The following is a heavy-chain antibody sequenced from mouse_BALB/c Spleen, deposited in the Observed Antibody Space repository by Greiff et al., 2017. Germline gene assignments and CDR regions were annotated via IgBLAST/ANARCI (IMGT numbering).Heavy chain of an antibody. CDR3: ARHDGCFDY. D-gene: IGHD2-3*01. V-gene: IGHV5-6*01. CDR2: ISSGGSYT. J-gene: IGHJ2*01. CDR1: GFTFSSYG. Sequence: EVQVVESGGDLVKPGGSLKLSCAASGFTFSSYGMSWVRQTPDKRLEWVATISSGGSYTYYPDSVKGRFTISRDNAKNTLYLQMSSLKSEDTAMYYCARHDGCFDYWGQGTTLTVSS.